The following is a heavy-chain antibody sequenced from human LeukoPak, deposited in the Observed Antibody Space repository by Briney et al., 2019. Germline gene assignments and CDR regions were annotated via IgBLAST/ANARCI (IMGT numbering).Heavy chain of an antibody. D-gene: IGHD3-3*01. CDR1: GFTFSSYW. CDR2: INSDGSST. J-gene: IGHJ6*03. CDR3: ARVGVYDFHMDV. Sequence: GGSLRLSCAASGFTFSSYWMHWVRQAAVKGLVCVSRINSDGSSTTYADSVKGRFTISRDNAKNTLYLQMNSLRAEDTAVYYCARVGVYDFHMDVWGKGTTVTVSS. V-gene: IGHV3-74*01.